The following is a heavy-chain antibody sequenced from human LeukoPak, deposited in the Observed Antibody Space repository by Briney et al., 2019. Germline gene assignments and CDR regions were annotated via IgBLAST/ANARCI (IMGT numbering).Heavy chain of an antibody. D-gene: IGHD2-2*01. Sequence: GGSLRLSCAASGFTFSSYWISWVRQAPGKGLERVANIKQDGSEKYYVDSVKGRFTISRDNAKNSLYLQMNSLRAEDTAVYYCASRVIVVVPAADDAFDIWGQGTMVTVSS. CDR1: GFTFSSYW. CDR2: IKQDGSEK. J-gene: IGHJ3*02. V-gene: IGHV3-7*01. CDR3: ASRVIVVVPAADDAFDI.